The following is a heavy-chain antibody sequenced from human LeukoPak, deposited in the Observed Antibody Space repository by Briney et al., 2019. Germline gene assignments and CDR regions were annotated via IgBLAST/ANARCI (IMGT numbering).Heavy chain of an antibody. Sequence: QSGGSLRLSCAASGFTFSSYSMDWVRQAPGRGLEWVSYISSSSSTIYYADSVKGRFTISRDNAKNSLYLQMNSLRAEDTAVYYCARAAWGGAMIVVASDYWGQGTLVTVSS. CDR2: ISSSSSTI. V-gene: IGHV3-48*04. D-gene: IGHD3-22*01. CDR1: GFTFSSYS. J-gene: IGHJ4*02. CDR3: ARAAWGGAMIVVASDY.